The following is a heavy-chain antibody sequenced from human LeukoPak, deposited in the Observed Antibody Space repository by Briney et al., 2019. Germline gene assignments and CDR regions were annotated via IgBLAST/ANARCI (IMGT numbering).Heavy chain of an antibody. Sequence: PGGSLRLSCAASGFTFSNYVMNWVRQAPGKGLEWVSAISGSGGSTYYADSVKGRFTISRDNSKNTLYLQMNSLRAEDTAVYYCAKAIGDYVLDWYFDYWGQGTLVTVSS. J-gene: IGHJ4*02. V-gene: IGHV3-23*01. CDR2: ISGSGGST. CDR1: GFTFSNYV. D-gene: IGHD4-17*01. CDR3: AKAIGDYVLDWYFDY.